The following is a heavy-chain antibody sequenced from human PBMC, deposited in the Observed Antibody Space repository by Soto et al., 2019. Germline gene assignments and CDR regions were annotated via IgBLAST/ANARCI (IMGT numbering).Heavy chain of an antibody. Sequence: EVQLVESGGGLLQPGGSLRLSCAVSGFTFSTYSMKWVRQAPGKGLEWVSYISGGSRTIFYADSVKGRFTISRDNAKNSLYLQMNSLRAEDTAVYYCAREGTMVPGVLIDLWGQGTLVTVSS. V-gene: IGHV3-48*01. CDR1: GFTFSTYS. CDR3: AREGTMVPGVLIDL. CDR2: ISGGSRTI. D-gene: IGHD3-10*01. J-gene: IGHJ5*02.